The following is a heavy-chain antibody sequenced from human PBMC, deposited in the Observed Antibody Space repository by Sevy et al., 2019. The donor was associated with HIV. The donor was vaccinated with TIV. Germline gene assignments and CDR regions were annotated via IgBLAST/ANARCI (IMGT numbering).Heavy chain of an antibody. CDR3: ARGASSGWYPVIDY. CDR1: GGSISSYY. D-gene: IGHD6-19*01. J-gene: IGHJ4*02. V-gene: IGHV4-59*01. Sequence: SETLSLTCTVSGGSISSYYWSWIRQPPGKGLEWIGDFYYSGSTNYNPSLKSRVTISVDTSKNQFSLKLSSVTAADTAVYYCARGASSGWYPVIDYWGQGTLVTVSS. CDR2: FYYSGST.